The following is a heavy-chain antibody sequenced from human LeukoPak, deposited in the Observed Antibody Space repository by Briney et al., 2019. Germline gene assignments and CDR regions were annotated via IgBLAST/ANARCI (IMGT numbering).Heavy chain of an antibody. J-gene: IGHJ4*02. D-gene: IGHD3-3*01. CDR2: IYYSGST. CDR1: RGSISSSSYY. CDR3: ARQGFCWSGYRLPPRRYFDY. V-gene: IGHV4-39*01. Sequence: SETLSLTCTVSRGSISSSSYYCGWIRQPPGEGLEWLGIIYYSGSTYYHPSLKSRVTISVDTSKNQFSLKLSSVTAADTAVYYCARQGFCWSGYRLPPRRYFDYWGQGTLVTVSS.